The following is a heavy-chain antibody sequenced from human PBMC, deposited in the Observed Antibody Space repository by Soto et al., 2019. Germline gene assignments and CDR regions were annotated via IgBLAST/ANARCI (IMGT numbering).Heavy chain of an antibody. CDR3: ARVSMPFYYHTSGQYYYDY. CDR2: IFYSGTT. V-gene: IGHV4-61*08. Sequence: PSETPSLTCTVSGGSVSSGDYYWSWIRQPPGKGLEWIGYIFYSGTTNYNPSLKSRVTMSLHTSKNQFSLKLTSVTAVDTAVYYCARVSMPFYYHTSGQYYYDYCGQGTLVIVSS. J-gene: IGHJ4*02. D-gene: IGHD3-22*01. CDR1: GGSVSSGDYY.